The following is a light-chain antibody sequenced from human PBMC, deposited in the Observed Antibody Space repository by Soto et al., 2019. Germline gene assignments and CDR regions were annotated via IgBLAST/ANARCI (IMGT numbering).Light chain of an antibody. CDR3: QQYGSSPIT. J-gene: IGKJ5*01. CDR1: QYINTR. V-gene: IGKV3-20*01. Sequence: EIVLTQSPATLSSFPGDRVTLSCRASQYINTRLAWYQHRPGQAPRLLIYQTSIRAAGIPDRFGGSGSGTDFTLTISRLEPEDFAVYYCQQYGSSPITFGQGTRLEIK. CDR2: QTS.